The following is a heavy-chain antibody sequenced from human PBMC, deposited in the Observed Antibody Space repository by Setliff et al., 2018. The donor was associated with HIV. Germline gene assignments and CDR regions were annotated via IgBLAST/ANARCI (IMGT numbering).Heavy chain of an antibody. V-gene: IGHV3-43D*04. CDR3: VKPHTLYSNSLISYFDY. Sequence: GGSLRLSCTASGFTFDDYAMHWVRQAPGKGLEWVSLISWDGTSTYYADSVRGRFTISRDTSENSLYLQMNSLRAEDTAFYYCVKPHTLYSNSLISYFDYCGQGTLVTVSS. J-gene: IGHJ4*02. CDR2: ISWDGTST. CDR1: GFTFDDYA. D-gene: IGHD4-4*01.